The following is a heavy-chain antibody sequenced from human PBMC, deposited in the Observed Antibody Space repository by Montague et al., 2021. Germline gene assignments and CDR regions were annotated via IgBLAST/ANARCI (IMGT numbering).Heavy chain of an antibody. J-gene: IGHJ6*02. Sequence: TLSLTCAVYGGSLSGYYWNWIRQPPGKGLEWIGEINHSGHTNYNPSLKSRVTISVETSRNHLSLKLTSVTAADTAVYYCASRGSGALDVWGQGTTVTISS. D-gene: IGHD3-16*01. V-gene: IGHV4-34*01. CDR3: ASRGSGALDV. CDR1: GGSLSGYY. CDR2: INHSGHT.